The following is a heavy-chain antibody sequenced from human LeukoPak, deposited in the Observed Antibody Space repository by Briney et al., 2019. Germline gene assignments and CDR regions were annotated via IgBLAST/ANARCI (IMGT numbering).Heavy chain of an antibody. CDR3: ARYYDSSGYNH. Sequence: SETLSLTCTVSGGPISSYYWSWIRQPPGKGLEWIGYIYYSGSTNYNPSLKSRVTISVDTSKNQFSLKLSSVTAADTAVYYCARYYDSSGYNHWGQGTLVTVSS. CDR2: IYYSGST. CDR1: GGPISSYY. D-gene: IGHD3-22*01. V-gene: IGHV4-59*01. J-gene: IGHJ5*02.